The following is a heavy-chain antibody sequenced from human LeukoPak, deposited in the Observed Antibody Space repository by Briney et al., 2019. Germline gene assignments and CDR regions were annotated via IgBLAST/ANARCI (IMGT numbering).Heavy chain of an antibody. CDR1: GYSISSGYY. Sequence: SETLSLTCTVSGYSISSGYYWGWIRQPPGKGLEWIGSIYHSGSTYYNPSLKSRVTISVDTSKNQFSLKLSSVTAADTAVYYCARVGGLRDYYDSSGYRPGRLEYWGQGTLVTVSS. J-gene: IGHJ4*02. V-gene: IGHV4-38-2*02. CDR3: ARVGGLRDYYDSSGYRPGRLEY. D-gene: IGHD3-22*01. CDR2: IYHSGST.